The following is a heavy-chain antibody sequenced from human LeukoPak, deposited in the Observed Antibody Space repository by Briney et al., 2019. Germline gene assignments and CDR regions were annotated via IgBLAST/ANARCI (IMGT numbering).Heavy chain of an antibody. Sequence: GGSLRLSCAASGFTFTSYSMNWVRQAPGKGLEWVSSISVNSDYIYYADSMKGRFTVSRDNAKNSLYLQMNSPRAEDTAVYYCARVHCSGGGCYQRNDSLEIWGQGTMVTVSS. D-gene: IGHD2-15*01. J-gene: IGHJ3*02. CDR2: ISVNSDYI. CDR1: GFTFTSYS. CDR3: ARVHCSGGGCYQRNDSLEI. V-gene: IGHV3-21*01.